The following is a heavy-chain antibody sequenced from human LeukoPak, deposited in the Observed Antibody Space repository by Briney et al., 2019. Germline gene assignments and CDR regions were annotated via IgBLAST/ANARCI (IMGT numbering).Heavy chain of an antibody. CDR3: ARDPYYYDSSGYFDY. V-gene: IGHV3-21*01. J-gene: IGHJ4*02. D-gene: IGHD3-22*01. CDR1: GFTFSSYS. CDR2: ISSSSSFI. Sequence: GGSLRLSCAASGFTFSSYSMNWVRQAPGKGLEWVSSISSSSSFIYYADSVKGRFTISRDNAKNSLYLQMNSLRAEDTAVYYCARDPYYYDSSGYFDYWGQGTLVTVSS.